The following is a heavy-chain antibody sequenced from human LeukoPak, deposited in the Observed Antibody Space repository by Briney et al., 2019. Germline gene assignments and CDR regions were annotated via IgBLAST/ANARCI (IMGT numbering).Heavy chain of an antibody. CDR1: GFTFSSYA. D-gene: IGHD3-10*01. CDR3: AKDRITMVRGVIGY. J-gene: IGHJ4*02. V-gene: IGHV3-23*01. Sequence: GGSLRLPCVASGFTFSSYAMSWVRQAPGKGLEWVSAISGSGGSTYYADSVKGRFTISRDNSKNTLYLQMNSLRAEDTAVYYCAKDRITMVRGVIGYWGQGTLVTVSS. CDR2: ISGSGGST.